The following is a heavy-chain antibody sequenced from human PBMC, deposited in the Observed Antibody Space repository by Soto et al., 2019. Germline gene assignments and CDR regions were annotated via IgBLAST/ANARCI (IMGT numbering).Heavy chain of an antibody. CDR3: ARLGVEDYYYYGMDV. D-gene: IGHD3-3*01. V-gene: IGHV4-39*01. J-gene: IGHJ6*02. Sequence: SETLSLTCTVSGGSISSSSYYWGWIRQPPGKGLEWIGSIYYSGSTYYNPSLKSRVTISVDTSKNQFSLKLSSVTAADTAVYYCARLGVEDYYYYGMDVWGQGTTVTVSS. CDR1: GGSISSSSYY. CDR2: IYYSGST.